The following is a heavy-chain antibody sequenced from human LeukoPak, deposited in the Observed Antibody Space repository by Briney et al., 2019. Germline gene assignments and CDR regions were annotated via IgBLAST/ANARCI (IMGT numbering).Heavy chain of an antibody. V-gene: IGHV3-30*18. CDR2: ISYDGSNK. Sequence: GRSLRLSCAASGFTFSSYGMHWVRQAPGKGLEWVAVISYDGSNKYYADSVKGRFTISRDNSKNTLYLQMSSLRAEDTAVYYCAKDLRSVPAANFDYWGQGTLVTVSS. J-gene: IGHJ4*02. CDR3: AKDLRSVPAANFDY. CDR1: GFTFSSYG. D-gene: IGHD2-2*01.